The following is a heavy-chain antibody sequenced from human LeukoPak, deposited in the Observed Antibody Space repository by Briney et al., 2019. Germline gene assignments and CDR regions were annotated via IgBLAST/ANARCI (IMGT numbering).Heavy chain of an antibody. Sequence: ASVKVSCKASGYTFTSYYMHWVRQAPGQGLEWMGWMNPNSGNTGYAQKFQGRVTMTGNTSISTAYMELSSLRSEDTAVYYCARAQGTMIVHSRGYYYYGMDVWGQGTTVTVSS. V-gene: IGHV1-8*02. D-gene: IGHD3-22*01. J-gene: IGHJ6*02. CDR2: MNPNSGNT. CDR3: ARAQGTMIVHSRGYYYYGMDV. CDR1: GYTFTSYY.